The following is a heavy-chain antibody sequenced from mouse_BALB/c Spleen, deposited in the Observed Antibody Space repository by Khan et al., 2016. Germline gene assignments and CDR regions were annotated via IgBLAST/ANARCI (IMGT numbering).Heavy chain of an antibody. V-gene: IGHV1-87*01. CDR3: ARGNSYYDYDY. CDR2: IYPGDGDT. Sequence: QVRLQQSGAELARPGASVKLSCKASGYTFTTYWMQWVKQRPGQGLEWIGAIYPGDGDTRYTQKFKGKATLTADKSSSTAYMQLSSLASEDSAVYYCARGNSYYDYDYWGQDTTLTVSS. D-gene: IGHD2-4*01. CDR1: GYTFTTYW. J-gene: IGHJ2*01.